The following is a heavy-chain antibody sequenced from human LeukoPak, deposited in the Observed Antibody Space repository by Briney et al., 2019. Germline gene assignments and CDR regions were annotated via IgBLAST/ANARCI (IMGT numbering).Heavy chain of an antibody. Sequence: ASVNVSCQASVYTLTCYGISWVRQAPGQGLEWRGWISAYNGNNNYAQKLQGRVTMTTDTSTNTAYMELRSLGSRRTGAYYSAREGAYCGGDCPAYFQHWGQGTLVTVSS. V-gene: IGHV1-18*01. D-gene: IGHD2-21*02. CDR3: AREGAYCGGDCPAYFQH. J-gene: IGHJ1*01. CDR1: VYTLTCYG. CDR2: ISAYNGNN.